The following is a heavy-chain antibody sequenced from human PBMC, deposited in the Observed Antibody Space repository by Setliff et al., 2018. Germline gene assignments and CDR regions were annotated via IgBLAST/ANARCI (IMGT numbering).Heavy chain of an antibody. J-gene: IGHJ4*02. Sequence: GASVKVSCKASGYTFTGYYMHWVRQAPGQGLEWMGWINPNSGGTNYAQKFQGRVTMTRDTSISTAYMERSRLRSDDTAVYYCARSSGSYHTYYFDYWGQGTLVTVSS. D-gene: IGHD1-26*01. CDR2: INPNSGGT. CDR1: GYTFTGYY. CDR3: ARSSGSYHTYYFDY. V-gene: IGHV1-2*02.